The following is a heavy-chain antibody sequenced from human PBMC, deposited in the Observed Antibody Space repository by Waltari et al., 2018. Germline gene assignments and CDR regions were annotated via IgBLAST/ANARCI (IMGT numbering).Heavy chain of an antibody. Sequence: QVQLVESGGGVVQPGRSLRLSCAASGFTFTTYAMYWVRQAPGKGLEWVAVISYDGSNKYYGDSVQGRFTISRDNSKNTLYLQMNSLRAEDTAVYYCARDRLVGTRYFDSWGQGTLVTVSS. J-gene: IGHJ4*02. CDR2: ISYDGSNK. CDR1: GFTFTTYA. V-gene: IGHV3-30*04. D-gene: IGHD1-26*01. CDR3: ARDRLVGTRYFDS.